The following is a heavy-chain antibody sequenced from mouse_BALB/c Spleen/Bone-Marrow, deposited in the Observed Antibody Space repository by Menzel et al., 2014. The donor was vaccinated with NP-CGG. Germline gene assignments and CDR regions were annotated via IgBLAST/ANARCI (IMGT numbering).Heavy chain of an antibody. CDR3: ARGGNWEDFDY. CDR2: ISSGSGTI. Sequence: EVKLMESGGGLVQPGGSRKLSCAASGFTFSSFGMHWVRQAPERGLEWVAYISSGSGTIFYADTVKGRFTISRDNPKNTLFLQMTSLRSEDSAMYYCARGGNWEDFDYWGQGTTLTVSS. J-gene: IGHJ2*01. CDR1: GFTFSSFG. V-gene: IGHV5-17*02. D-gene: IGHD4-1*01.